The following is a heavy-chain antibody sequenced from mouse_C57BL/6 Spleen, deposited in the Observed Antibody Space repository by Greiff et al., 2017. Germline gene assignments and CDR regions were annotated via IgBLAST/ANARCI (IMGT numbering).Heavy chain of an antibody. J-gene: IGHJ2*01. CDR1: GYAFTNYL. D-gene: IGHD2-1*01. Sequence: VQLQQSGAELVRPGTSVKVSCKGAGYAFTNYLIEWVKQRPGQGLEWIGVINPGSGGTNYNEKFKGKATLTADKSSSTAYMQLSSLTSEDSAVYFCARDVYGNWGYWGQGTTLTVSS. CDR3: ARDVYGNWGY. V-gene: IGHV1-54*01. CDR2: INPGSGGT.